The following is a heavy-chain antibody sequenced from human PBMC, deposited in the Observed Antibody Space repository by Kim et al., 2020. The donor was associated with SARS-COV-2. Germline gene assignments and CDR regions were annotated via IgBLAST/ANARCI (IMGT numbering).Heavy chain of an antibody. V-gene: IGHV4-34*01. J-gene: IGHJ6*03. CDR3: ARGRIAAAGTLYYYMDV. CDR1: GGSFNDYY. D-gene: IGHD6-13*01. Sequence: SETLSLTCSVYGGSFNDYYWSWIRQSPGKGLEWIGEINHSGSTNYNPSLRSRVTISADTSKNQFSLMLSSVAAADTAVYYCARGRIAAAGTLYYYMDVWGTGATVPVSS. CDR2: INHSGST.